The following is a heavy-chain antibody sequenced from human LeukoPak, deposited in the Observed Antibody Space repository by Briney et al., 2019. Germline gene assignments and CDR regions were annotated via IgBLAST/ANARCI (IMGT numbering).Heavy chain of an antibody. D-gene: IGHD2-15*01. V-gene: IGHV1-2*06. CDR2: INPNSGDT. J-gene: IGHJ5*02. Sequence: ASVKVSCKASGYTFTGYYMHWVRQAPGQGLEWMGRINPNSGDTNYAQKFRGRVTMTRDTSISTAYMELSRLRSDDTAVYYCARACSGGNCYSDNWFDPWGQGTLVTVSS. CDR3: ARACSGGNCYSDNWFDP. CDR1: GYTFTGYY.